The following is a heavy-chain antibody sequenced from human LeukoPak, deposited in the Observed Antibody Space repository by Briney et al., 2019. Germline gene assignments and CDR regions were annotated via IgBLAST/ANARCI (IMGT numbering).Heavy chain of an antibody. CDR3: AREFSLVVVAATLDKGYYYYMDV. V-gene: IGHV4-39*07. J-gene: IGHJ6*03. D-gene: IGHD2-15*01. CDR2: IYYSGST. Sequence: SETLSLTCTVSGGSISSRSYYWGWIRQPPGKGLEWIGSIYYSGSTYYNPSLKSRVTISVDTSKNQFSLKLSSVTAADTAVYYCAREFSLVVVAATLDKGYYYYMDVWGKGTTVTVSS. CDR1: GGSISSRSYY.